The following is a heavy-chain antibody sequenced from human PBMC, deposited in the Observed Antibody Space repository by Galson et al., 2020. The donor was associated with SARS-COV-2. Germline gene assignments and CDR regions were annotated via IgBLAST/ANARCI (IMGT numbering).Heavy chain of an antibody. Sequence: SETLSLTCPVSGASISTGRFSWSWIRQPAGKGLEWIGRIHTSGYTTYNPSLKNRVTLSVDPSKNQFSLMLTSVTAADTAVYYCARETGYWDSRCYFEGNYYFDGWGQGTLFTVSS. CDR3: ARETGYWDSRCYFEGNYYFDG. J-gene: IGHJ4*02. CDR2: IHTSGYT. D-gene: IGHD3-22*01. V-gene: IGHV4-61*02. CDR1: GASISTGRFS.